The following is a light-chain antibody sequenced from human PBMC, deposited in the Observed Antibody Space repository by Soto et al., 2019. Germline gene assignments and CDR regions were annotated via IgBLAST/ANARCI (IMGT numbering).Light chain of an antibody. Sequence: EIVLTQSPGTLSLSPGVRATLSCRASQSVSSSYLAWYQQKPGQAPRLLIYGASSRATGIPDRFSGSGSGTDFTLTIRRLEPEDFAVYFCQEYGSSRTFGQGTKVEIK. CDR1: QSVSSSY. J-gene: IGKJ1*01. CDR3: QEYGSSRT. CDR2: GAS. V-gene: IGKV3-20*01.